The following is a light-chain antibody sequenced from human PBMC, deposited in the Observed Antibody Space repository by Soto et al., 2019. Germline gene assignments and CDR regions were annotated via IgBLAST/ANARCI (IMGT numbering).Light chain of an antibody. CDR1: QSVSSSS. V-gene: IGKV3-20*01. Sequence: EIVLTQSPGTLSLSPGERATLSCRASQSVSSSSLVWYQQKAGQAPRLLIYGASNRAAGIPDRFSGSGSGTDFTLTISRLEPEDFAEYFCQQYGTSPWTFGQGTKVEIK. CDR2: GAS. J-gene: IGKJ1*01. CDR3: QQYGTSPWT.